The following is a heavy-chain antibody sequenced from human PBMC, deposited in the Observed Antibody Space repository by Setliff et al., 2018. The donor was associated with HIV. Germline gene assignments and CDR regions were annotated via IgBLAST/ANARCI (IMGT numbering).Heavy chain of an antibody. CDR1: SGSMTSTGYY. CDR3: ARTVPHSAAQDAFDI. CDR2: IYYSGRT. Sequence: SETLSLTCTVSSGSMTSTGYYWGWIRQPPGQGLEWIGSIYYSGRTYYKPSLESRVTISIDTSKSQFSPNLTSMTAEDTGVYYCARTVPHSAAQDAFDIWGQGTVVTVSS. J-gene: IGHJ3*02. V-gene: IGHV4-39*01. D-gene: IGHD4-4*01.